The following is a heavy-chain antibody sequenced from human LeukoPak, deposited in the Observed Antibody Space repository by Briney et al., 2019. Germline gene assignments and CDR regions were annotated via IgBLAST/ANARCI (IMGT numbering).Heavy chain of an antibody. CDR2: MYYGGST. CDR3: ARIGDILTGYRIENDY. D-gene: IGHD3-9*01. J-gene: IGHJ4*02. CDR1: GGSISSYY. V-gene: IGHV4-59*06. Sequence: SETLSLTCTVSGGSISSYYWGWIRQPPGKGLEWISDMYYGGSTYYNPSLKSRVTISVDTSKNQFSLKLSSVTAADTAVYYCARIGDILTGYRIENDYWGQGTLVTVSS.